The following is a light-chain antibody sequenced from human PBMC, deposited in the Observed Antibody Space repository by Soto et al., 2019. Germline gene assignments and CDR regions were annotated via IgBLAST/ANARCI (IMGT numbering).Light chain of an antibody. CDR1: QYLLHSDGRTY. CDR3: MQSIRWWT. Sequence: DVVLTQTPPTLSVTPGQPASISFNSSQYLLHSDGRTYLYWYLQKPGQPPQLLIYEVSNRFSGVPERFSGSGSGTDFTLTISRVEAEDVGVYYCMQSIRWWTFGQGTKVDIK. J-gene: IGKJ1*01. V-gene: IGKV2D-29*01. CDR2: EVS.